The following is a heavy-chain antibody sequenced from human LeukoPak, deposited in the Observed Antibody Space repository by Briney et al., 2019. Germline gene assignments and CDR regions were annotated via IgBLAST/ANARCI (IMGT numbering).Heavy chain of an antibody. Sequence: PSETLSLTCTVSGDSISSGNYYWGWIRQPPGKGLEWIGSFYSSGNTYYNPSLKSRVTISVATSKNQFSLKLTSVTAADTAVYYCARAGGSGSYYLYFDYWGQGTLVTVSS. V-gene: IGHV4-39*01. CDR2: FYSSGNT. D-gene: IGHD3-10*01. J-gene: IGHJ4*02. CDR3: ARAGGSGSYYLYFDY. CDR1: GDSISSGNYY.